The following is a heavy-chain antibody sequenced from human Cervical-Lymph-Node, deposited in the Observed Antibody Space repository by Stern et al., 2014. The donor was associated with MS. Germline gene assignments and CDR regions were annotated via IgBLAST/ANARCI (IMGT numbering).Heavy chain of an antibody. Sequence: QMQLVQSGAEVEKPGSSVKVSCRASGGTFSYYPITWVRQAPGQGLEWMGSILPLFGTTNYAQKFQDRVTLTADESTSTAYMEMRSLRFEDTAVYYCTTEHPDCSCGYCYSDWGQGTLVTVSS. J-gene: IGHJ4*02. CDR2: ILPLFGTT. CDR3: TTEHPDCSCGYCYSD. CDR1: GGTFSYYP. D-gene: IGHD2-15*01. V-gene: IGHV1-69*18.